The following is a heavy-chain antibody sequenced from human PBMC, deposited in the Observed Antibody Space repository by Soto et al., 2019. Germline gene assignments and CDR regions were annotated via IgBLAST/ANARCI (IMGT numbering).Heavy chain of an antibody. CDR3: TSPRSVGYCTNGVCSSMDV. V-gene: IGHV3-73*02. Sequence: VQLVESGGGLVQPGGSLKLSCAASGFTFSGSAMHWVRQASGKGLEWVGRIRSKANSYATAYAASVKGRFTISRDDSKNTAYLQMNSLKTEDTAVYYCTSPRSVGYCTNGVCSSMDVWGQGTTVTVSS. CDR2: IRSKANSYAT. D-gene: IGHD2-8*01. J-gene: IGHJ6*02. CDR1: GFTFSGSA.